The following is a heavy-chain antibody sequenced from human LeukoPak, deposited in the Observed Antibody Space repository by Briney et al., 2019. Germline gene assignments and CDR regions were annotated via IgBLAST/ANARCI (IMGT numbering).Heavy chain of an antibody. V-gene: IGHV4-34*01. CDR2: INHSGST. Sequence: SETLSLTCAVFGGSFSGYYWRWIRQPPGKGLEWIGEINHSGSTNYNPSLKSRVTMSVDTSKNQFSLKLSSVTAADTAVYYCARSNYVWGSYRPRQSDAFDIWGQGTMVTVSS. J-gene: IGHJ3*02. D-gene: IGHD3-16*02. CDR3: ARSNYVWGSYRPRQSDAFDI. CDR1: GGSFSGYY.